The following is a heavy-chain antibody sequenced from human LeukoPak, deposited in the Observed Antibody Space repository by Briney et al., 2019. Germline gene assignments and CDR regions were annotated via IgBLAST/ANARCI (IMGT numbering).Heavy chain of an antibody. CDR1: GFTFSSYA. J-gene: IGHJ5*02. CDR3: ARTVAARPNWFDP. V-gene: IGHV3-23*01. Sequence: GGSLRLSCAASGFTFSSYAMSWVRQAPGKGLEWVSAISGSGGSTYYADSVKGRFTISRDNSKNTLYLQMNSLRAEDTAIYYCARTVAARPNWFDPWGQGTLVTVSS. CDR2: ISGSGGST. D-gene: IGHD6-6*01.